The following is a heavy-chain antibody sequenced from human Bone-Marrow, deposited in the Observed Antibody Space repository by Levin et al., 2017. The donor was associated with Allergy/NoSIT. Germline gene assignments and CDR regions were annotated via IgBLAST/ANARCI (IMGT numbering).Heavy chain of an antibody. Sequence: PGGSLRLSCTGSGFTFGDYGFSWFRQAAGKGLEWVAFIRSKINDATPQYAASVRGRFTLSRDDSSSIAYLQMDSLQTEDTAVYYCTGQSTYAFISTYWGQGTLVTVSS. V-gene: IGHV3-49*03. CDR2: IRSKINDATP. J-gene: IGHJ4*02. CDR1: GFTFGDYG. D-gene: IGHD2-2*01. CDR3: TGQSTYAFISTY.